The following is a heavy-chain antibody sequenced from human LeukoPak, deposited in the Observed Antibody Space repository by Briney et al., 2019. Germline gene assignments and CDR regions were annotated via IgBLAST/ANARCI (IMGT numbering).Heavy chain of an antibody. Sequence: GASVKVSCKASGYTFTSYGISWVRQAPGQGLEWMGWISAYNGNTNYAQKLQGGVTMTTDTSTSTAYMELRSLRSDDTAVYYCARLEDIVVVPAAISYYYYGMDVWGQGTTVTVSS. V-gene: IGHV1-18*01. J-gene: IGHJ6*02. CDR2: ISAYNGNT. D-gene: IGHD2-2*01. CDR1: GYTFTSYG. CDR3: ARLEDIVVVPAAISYYYYGMDV.